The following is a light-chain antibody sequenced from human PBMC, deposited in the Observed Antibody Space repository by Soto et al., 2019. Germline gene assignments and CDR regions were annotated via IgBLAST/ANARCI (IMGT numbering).Light chain of an antibody. CDR3: QQYGSSPGT. J-gene: IGKJ1*01. CDR2: GAS. V-gene: IGKV3-20*01. CDR1: QSVSSSY. Sequence: EIVLTQSPGTLSLSPGERATLSCRASQSVSSSYLAWYQQKPGQAPRLLIYGASSGATDIPDRFSGSGSGTDFTLTISRLEPEDFAVYYCQQYGSSPGTFGQGTKVEIK.